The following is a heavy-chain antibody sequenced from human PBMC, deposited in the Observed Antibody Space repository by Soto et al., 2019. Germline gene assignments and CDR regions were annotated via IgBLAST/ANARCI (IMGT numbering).Heavy chain of an antibody. CDR2: ISSSGSTI. J-gene: IGHJ4*02. V-gene: IGHV3-48*03. CDR3: ARAGVGEVGYYDSSGYLFDY. Sequence: GGSLRLSCAASGFTFSSYEMNWVRQAPGKGLEWVSYISSSGSTIYYADSVKGRFTISRDNAKNSLYLQMNSLRAEDTAVYYCARAGVGEVGYYDSSGYLFDYWGQGTLVTVSS. CDR1: GFTFSSYE. D-gene: IGHD3-22*01.